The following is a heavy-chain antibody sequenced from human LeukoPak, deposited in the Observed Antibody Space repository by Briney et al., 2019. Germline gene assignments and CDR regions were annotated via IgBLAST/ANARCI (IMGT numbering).Heavy chain of an antibody. V-gene: IGHV1-69*01. D-gene: IGHD3-22*01. CDR3: ARGVVITYYYYGMDV. J-gene: IGHJ6*02. CDR1: GGTFSSYA. CDR2: IIPIFGTA. Sequence: SVKVPCKASGGTFSSYAISWVRQAPGQGLEWMGGIIPIFGTANYAQKFQGRVTITADESTSTAYMELSSLRSEDTAVYYCARGVVITYYYYGMDVWGQGTTVTVSS.